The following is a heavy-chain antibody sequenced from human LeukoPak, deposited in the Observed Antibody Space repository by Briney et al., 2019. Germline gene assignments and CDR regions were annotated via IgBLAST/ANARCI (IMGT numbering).Heavy chain of an antibody. CDR1: GYTFTSYY. CDR3: ARVWMGADDAFDI. Sequence: ASVKVSCKASGYTFTSYYMHWVRQAPGQGLEWMGIINPSGGSTSYAQKFQGRVTMTRDTSTSTVYMELSSLRSENTAVYYCARVWMGADDAFDIWGQGTMVTVSS. J-gene: IGHJ3*02. V-gene: IGHV1-46*01. D-gene: IGHD1-26*01. CDR2: INPSGGST.